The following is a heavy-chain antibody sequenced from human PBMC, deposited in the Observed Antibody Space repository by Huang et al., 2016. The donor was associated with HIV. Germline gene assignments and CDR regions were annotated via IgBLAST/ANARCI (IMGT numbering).Heavy chain of an antibody. V-gene: IGHV3-30*18. CDR1: GFRLSGFG. Sequence: QVHLVESGGGVVQPGGSLRLFCAAAGFRLSGFGMHWVRQAPGKGLEWVAVISYDGRSQCYPDSVKGRFTISRDNSDNTLSLQMKGLRPDDTAVYYCAKESRWFSDFDHWGQGGLVSVSS. J-gene: IGHJ4*02. CDR2: ISYDGRSQ. CDR3: AKESRWFSDFDH. D-gene: IGHD2-15*01.